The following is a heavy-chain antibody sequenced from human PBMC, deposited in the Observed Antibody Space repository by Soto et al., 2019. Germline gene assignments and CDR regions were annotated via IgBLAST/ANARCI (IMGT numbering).Heavy chain of an antibody. Sequence: GGSLRLSCAASGFTFSSYSMNWVRQAPGKGLEWVSYISSSSSTIYYADSVKGRFTISRDNAKNSLYLQMNSLRAEDTAVYYCARGYDYWSGYYIGAFDISSQGTIDIVSS. CDR1: GFTFSSYS. D-gene: IGHD3-3*01. CDR3: ARGYDYWSGYYIGAFDI. CDR2: ISSSSSTI. J-gene: IGHJ3*02. V-gene: IGHV3-48*01.